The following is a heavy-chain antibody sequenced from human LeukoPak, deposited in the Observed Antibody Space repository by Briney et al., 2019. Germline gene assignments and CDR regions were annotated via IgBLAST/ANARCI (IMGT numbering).Heavy chain of an antibody. CDR1: GFTFDDYG. D-gene: IGHD3-10*01. V-gene: IGHV3-20*01. CDR3: ARNYHGSRSTAFDI. CDR2: INGNGGST. Sequence: GGSLRLSCAASGFTFDDYGMSWVRQAPGKGLEWVSGINGNGGSTGYGDSMKGRFTISRDNAKNSLYLQMNSLRVEDTALYHCARNYHGSRSTAFDIWGQGTMVTVSS. J-gene: IGHJ3*02.